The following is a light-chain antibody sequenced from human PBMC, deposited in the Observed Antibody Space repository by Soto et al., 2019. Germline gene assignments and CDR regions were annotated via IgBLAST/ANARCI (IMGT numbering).Light chain of an antibody. CDR3: QQYGNSLTWT. J-gene: IGKJ1*01. V-gene: IGKV3-20*01. CDR2: AAS. Sequence: ETVLTQSPGTLSLSPGERATLSCRASQSFTNSYLAWYQQKPGQAPRLLIYAASNRATGIPDRFSGSGSGTDFTLTISRLEPEDFAVYYCQQYGNSLTWTFGQGTKVDIK. CDR1: QSFTNSY.